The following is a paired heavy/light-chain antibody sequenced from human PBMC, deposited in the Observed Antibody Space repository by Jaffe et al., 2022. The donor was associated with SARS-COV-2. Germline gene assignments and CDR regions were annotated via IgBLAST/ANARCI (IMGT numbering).Light chain of an antibody. J-gene: IGKJ1*01. Sequence: EIVLTQSPGTLSLSPGDRTTLSCRASQSVTSHLAWYQQKPGQPPRLLIYGASSRATGIPDRFSGSGSGTDFTLTISRLEPEDFAVYYCQQYGTSVWTFGQGTKVEIK. CDR3: QQYGTSVWT. CDR2: GAS. CDR1: QSVTSH. V-gene: IGKV3-20*01.
Heavy chain of an antibody. J-gene: IGHJ2*01. CDR2: IIPILATA. CDR3: ARAFGRGSTTYWYLDL. D-gene: IGHD3-10*01. V-gene: IGHV1-69*08. Sequence: QVHLVQSGAEVKKPGSSVKVSCKTSGGTFGSYTVSWVRQAPGQGLEWMGRIIPILATADYAQKFQGRVTITADRSMTTVYMELSSLKSEDTAVYYCARAFGRGSTTYWYLDLWGRGTLVTVSS. CDR1: GGTFGSYT.